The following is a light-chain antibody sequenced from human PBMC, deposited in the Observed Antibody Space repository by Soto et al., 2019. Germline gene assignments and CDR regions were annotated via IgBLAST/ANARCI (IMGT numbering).Light chain of an antibody. J-gene: IGKJ2*01. Sequence: ETVMTQSPGTLSLSPGARATLSCRASQSVSSGYLAWYQQKPGQAPRLLIFGASNRATGIPDRFTGSGSGTDFTLTISRLEPEDLAVYYCQQYGISQNTFGQGTKLEIK. CDR3: QQYGISQNT. CDR1: QSVSSGY. CDR2: GAS. V-gene: IGKV3-20*01.